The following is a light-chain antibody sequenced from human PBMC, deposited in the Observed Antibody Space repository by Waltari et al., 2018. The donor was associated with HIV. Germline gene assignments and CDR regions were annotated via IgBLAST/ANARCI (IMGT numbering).Light chain of an antibody. CDR1: NIGSKR. J-gene: IGLJ2*01. V-gene: IGLV3-21*02. CDR3: QVWESSTDDHQVV. Sequence: SYVLTQPPSVSVAPGQTARMTCGGNNIGSKRLHWYQQKPGQAPVLVVYDDRDRPSGIPEGFSGSNLGNTATLTITRVEAGDEADYYCQVWESSTDDHQVVFGGGTKLTVL. CDR2: DDR.